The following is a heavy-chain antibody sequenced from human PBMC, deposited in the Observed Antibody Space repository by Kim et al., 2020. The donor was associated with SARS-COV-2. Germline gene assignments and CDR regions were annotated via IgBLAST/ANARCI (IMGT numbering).Heavy chain of an antibody. D-gene: IGHD1-26*01. Sequence: SSTDYADSVKGRFTISRDNSKNTLYLQMNSLRAEDTAVYYCAKGWEYFDYWGQGTLVTVSS. V-gene: IGHV3-23*03. CDR2: SST. CDR3: AKGWEYFDY. J-gene: IGHJ4*02.